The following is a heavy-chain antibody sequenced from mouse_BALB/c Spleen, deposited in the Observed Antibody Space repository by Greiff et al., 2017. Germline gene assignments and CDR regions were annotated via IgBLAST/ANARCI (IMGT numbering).Heavy chain of an antibody. J-gene: IGHJ3*01. Sequence: EVKLMESGAELVKPGASVKLSCTASGFNIKDTYMHWVKQRPEQGLEWIGRIDPANGNTKYDPKFQGKATITADTSSNTAYLQLSSLTSEDTAVYYCARSGDGYYGKPFAYWGQGTLVTVSA. CDR1: GFNIKDTY. CDR2: IDPANGNT. CDR3: ARSGDGYYGKPFAY. V-gene: IGHV14-3*02. D-gene: IGHD2-3*01.